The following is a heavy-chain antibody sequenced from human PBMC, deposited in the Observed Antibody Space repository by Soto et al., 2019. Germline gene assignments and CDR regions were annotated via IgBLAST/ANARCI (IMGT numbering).Heavy chain of an antibody. J-gene: IGHJ2*01. CDR1: GFTFSSYS. CDR2: ISSSSSYI. V-gene: IGHV3-21*01. Sequence: PGGSLRLSCAASGFTFSSYSMNWVRHAPGKGLEWVSSISSSSSYIYYADSVKGRFTISRDNAKNSLYLQMNSLRAEDTAVYYCARPPYDSSGYYPFWYFDLWGRGTLVTVSS. CDR3: ARPPYDSSGYYPFWYFDL. D-gene: IGHD3-22*01.